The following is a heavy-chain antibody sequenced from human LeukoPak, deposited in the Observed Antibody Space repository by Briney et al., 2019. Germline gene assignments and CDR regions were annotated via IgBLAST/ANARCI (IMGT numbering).Heavy chain of an antibody. Sequence: NSSETLSLTCTVSGGSISSYYWSWIRQPPGKGLEWIGYIYYSGSTNYNPSPKSRVTISVDTSKNQFSLKLSSVTAADTAVYYCARQTITMVRGVNYNWFDPWGQGTPVTVSS. CDR3: ARQTITMVRGVNYNWFDP. V-gene: IGHV4-59*08. D-gene: IGHD3-10*01. J-gene: IGHJ5*02. CDR1: GGSISSYY. CDR2: IYYSGST.